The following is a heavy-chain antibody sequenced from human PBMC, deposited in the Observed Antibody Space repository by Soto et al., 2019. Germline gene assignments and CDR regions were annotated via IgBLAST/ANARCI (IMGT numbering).Heavy chain of an antibody. V-gene: IGHV4-34*01. D-gene: IGHD5-18*01. J-gene: IGHJ4*02. CDR2: INHSGST. CDR3: ARKMGGYSYGLFDY. Sequence: SETLSLTCAVYGGSFSGYYWSWIRQPPGKGLEWIGEINHSGSTNYNPSLKSRVTISVDTSKNQFSLKLSSVTAADTAVYYCARKMGGYSYGLFDYWGQGTLVTVSS. CDR1: GGSFSGYY.